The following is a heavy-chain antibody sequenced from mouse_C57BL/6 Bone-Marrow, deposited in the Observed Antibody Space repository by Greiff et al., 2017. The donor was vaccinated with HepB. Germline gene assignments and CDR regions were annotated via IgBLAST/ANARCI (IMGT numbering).Heavy chain of an antibody. CDR3: ARHAYGNLDY. CDR2: ISNGGGST. Sequence: EVMLVESGGGLVQPGGSLKLSCAASGFTFSDYYMYWVRQTPEKRLEWVAYISNGGGSTYYPDTVKGRFTISRDNAKNTLYLQMSRLKSEDTAIYYCARHAYGNLDYWGQGTTLTVSS. D-gene: IGHD2-1*01. V-gene: IGHV5-12*01. J-gene: IGHJ2*01. CDR1: GFTFSDYY.